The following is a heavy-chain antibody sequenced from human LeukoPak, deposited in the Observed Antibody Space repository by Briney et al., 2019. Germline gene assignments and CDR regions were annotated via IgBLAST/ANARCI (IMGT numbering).Heavy chain of an antibody. CDR2: MNPNTGNT. CDR3: ARIDYSNAFDI. V-gene: IGHV1-8*03. D-gene: IGHD4-11*01. J-gene: IGHJ3*02. Sequence: ASVKVSCKASGGTFSSYAISWVRQAPGQGLEWMGWMNPNTGNTGYAQKLQGSVTITWNTSISTAYMELSSLRSEDTAVYYCARIDYSNAFDIWGQGTMVTVSS. CDR1: GGTFSSYA.